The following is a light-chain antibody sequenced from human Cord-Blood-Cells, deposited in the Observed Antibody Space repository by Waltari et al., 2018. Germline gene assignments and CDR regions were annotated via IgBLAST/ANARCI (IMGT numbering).Light chain of an antibody. Sequence: EIVMTQSPATLSVSSGERATLSCRASQSVSSNLAWYQQKPGEASRLLIYGASTRATGIPARFSGSGSGTEFTLTISSLQSEDFAVYYCQQYNNWPPMYTFGQGTKLEIK. CDR1: QSVSSN. CDR2: GAS. V-gene: IGKV3-15*01. CDR3: QQYNNWPPMYT. J-gene: IGKJ2*01.